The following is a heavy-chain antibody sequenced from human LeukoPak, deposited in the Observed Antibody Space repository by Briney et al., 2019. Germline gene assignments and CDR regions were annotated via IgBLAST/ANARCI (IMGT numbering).Heavy chain of an antibody. D-gene: IGHD2-2*01. V-gene: IGHV3-23*01. CDR1: GFTFSSYA. CDR2: ISGSGGST. Sequence: GGSLRLSCAASGFTFSSYAMSWVRQAPGKGLEWVSAISGSGGSTYYADSVKGRFTISRDNSKNTLYLQMNSLRAEDTAVYYCAKDSCRSTSCRGYLDYSGQGTLVTVSS. CDR3: AKDSCRSTSCRGYLDY. J-gene: IGHJ4*02.